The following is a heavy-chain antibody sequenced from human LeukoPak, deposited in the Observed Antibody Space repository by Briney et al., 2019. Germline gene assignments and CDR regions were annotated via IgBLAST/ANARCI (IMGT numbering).Heavy chain of an antibody. V-gene: IGHV3-30-3*01. J-gene: IGHJ4*02. CDR1: GFTFSSYA. CDR3: ARVALGYCSSTSCYYFDY. Sequence: PGGSLRLSCAASGFTFSSYAIHWVRQAPGKGLEWVAVISYDGSNKYYADSVKGRFTISRDNSKNTLYLRMNSLRAEDTAVYYCARVALGYCSSTSCYYFDYWGQGTLVTVSS. CDR2: ISYDGSNK. D-gene: IGHD2-2*01.